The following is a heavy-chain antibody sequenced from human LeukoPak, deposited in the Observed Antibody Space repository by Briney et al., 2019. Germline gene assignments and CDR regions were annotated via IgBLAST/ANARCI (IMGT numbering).Heavy chain of an antibody. CDR2: IYYSGST. J-gene: IGHJ4*02. D-gene: IGHD3-9*01. CDR3: ARQSGYFDWFISDY. Sequence: SETLSLTCTVSGDSISSYYWSWIRQPPGKGLEWIGYIYYSGSTNYNPSLKSRVTISVDTSKNQFSLKLSSVTAADTAVYYCARQSGYFDWFISDYWGQGTLVTVSS. CDR1: GDSISSYY. V-gene: IGHV4-59*01.